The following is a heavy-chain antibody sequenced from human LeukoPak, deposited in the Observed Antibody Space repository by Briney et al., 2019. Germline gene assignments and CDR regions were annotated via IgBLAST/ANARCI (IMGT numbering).Heavy chain of an antibody. J-gene: IGHJ4*02. CDR2: IYYNGST. D-gene: IGHD5-18*01. Sequence: WETLSLTCTVSRGSISLYQWSWVRQPPGKGLEWIGHIYYNGSTNYNPSLKSRVTISVDTSKSQFSLKLSSVTAADTAVYYCARGPDTAMVDYWGQGTLVTVSS. V-gene: IGHV4-59*01. CDR3: ARGPDTAMVDY. CDR1: RGSISLYQ.